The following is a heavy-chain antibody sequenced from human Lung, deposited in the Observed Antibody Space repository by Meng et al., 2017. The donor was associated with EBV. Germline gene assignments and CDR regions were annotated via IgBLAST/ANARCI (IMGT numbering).Heavy chain of an antibody. CDR2: IYYSGST. D-gene: IGHD2-15*01. CDR1: GGSISSGGYY. CDR3: AREWCSGGSCYPDY. Sequence: VPLRGARLGPVPPSQTLSLTCIVAGGSISSGGYYWSWIRQPSGKGLEWIGYIYYSGSTYYNPSLKSRVTISVDTSKNQFSLKLSSVTAADTAVYYCAREWCSGGSCYPDYWGQGTLVTVSS. J-gene: IGHJ4*02. V-gene: IGHV4-30-4*01.